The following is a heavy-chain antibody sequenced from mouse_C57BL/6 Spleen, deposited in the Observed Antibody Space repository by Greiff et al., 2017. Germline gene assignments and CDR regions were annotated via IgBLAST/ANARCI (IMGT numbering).Heavy chain of an antibody. CDR1: GYTFTDYY. D-gene: IGHD1-1*01. CDR2: INPNNGGT. J-gene: IGHJ3*01. CDR3: ARSVVARAY. Sequence: EVKLQQSGPELVKPGASVKISCKASGYTFTDYYMNWVKQSHGKSLEWIGDINPNNGGTSYNQKFKGKATLTVDKSSSTAYMELRSLTSEDSAVYYCARSVVARAYWGQGTLVTVSA. V-gene: IGHV1-26*01.